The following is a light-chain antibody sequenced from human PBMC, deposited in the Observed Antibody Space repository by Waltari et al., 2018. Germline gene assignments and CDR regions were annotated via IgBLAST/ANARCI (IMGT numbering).Light chain of an antibody. V-gene: IGKV3-15*01. Sequence: EIVMTQSPATLSVSPGEIATLSCRASQSVSSKLAWYQQKPGQGPRLLIYDASTRATGIPARFSGGGSGTEFTLTISSLQSEDFAVYFCQQYHNWPPITFGQGTRLEIK. CDR1: QSVSSK. J-gene: IGKJ5*01. CDR2: DAS. CDR3: QQYHNWPPIT.